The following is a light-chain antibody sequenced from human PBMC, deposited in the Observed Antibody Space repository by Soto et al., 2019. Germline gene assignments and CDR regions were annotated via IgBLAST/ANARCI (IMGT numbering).Light chain of an antibody. V-gene: IGLV1-47*02. Sequence: QSVPTQPPSASGTPGQRVTMSCSGSGSNIGPNYVYWFQQFPGTAPKLLIYNNDQRPSGVPDRFSGSKSGTSASLDISGLRSEDEADYYCAAWDDSLSGRVFGGGTKLTVL. CDR3: AAWDDSLSGRV. J-gene: IGLJ3*02. CDR2: NND. CDR1: GSNIGPNY.